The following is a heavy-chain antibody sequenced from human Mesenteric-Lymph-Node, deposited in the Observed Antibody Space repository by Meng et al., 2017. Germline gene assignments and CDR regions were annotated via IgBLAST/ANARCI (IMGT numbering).Heavy chain of an antibody. D-gene: IGHD2-21*02. V-gene: IGHV4-4*03. CDR1: GGSISSNNW. Sequence: QGELLWSGPGRVTPPCHRSSRFVVSGGSISSNNWSIWVLQLSGKGLEWIGEVYHNGNANYTPSLKSRVTISVDQSKNQFSLKLSFVAAADTAIYYCARELDAVGVTAYDLWGQGTLVTVSS. CDR2: VYHNGNA. J-gene: IGHJ4*02. CDR3: ARELDAVGVTAYDL.